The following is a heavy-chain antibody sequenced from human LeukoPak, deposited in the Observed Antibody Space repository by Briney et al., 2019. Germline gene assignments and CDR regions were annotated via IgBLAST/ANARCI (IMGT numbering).Heavy chain of an antibody. CDR1: GFTFSSYA. V-gene: IGHV3-30-3*01. J-gene: IGHJ4*02. CDR2: ISYDGSNK. D-gene: IGHD1-26*01. Sequence: GGSLRLSCAASGFTFSSYAMHWVRQAPGKGLEWVAVISYDGSNKYYADSVKGRFTISRDNSKNTLYLQMNSLRAEDTAVYYCARDRCGSYYFCSLGYWGQGTLVTVSS. CDR3: ARDRCGSYYFCSLGY.